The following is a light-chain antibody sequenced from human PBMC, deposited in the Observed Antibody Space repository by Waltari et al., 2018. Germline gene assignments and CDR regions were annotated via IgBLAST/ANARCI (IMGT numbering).Light chain of an antibody. V-gene: IGLV1-51*01. CDR2: DNA. CDR3: ATWDSGPKAVV. J-gene: IGLJ2*01. CDR1: NSNMGTNH. Sequence: QSVLTQPPSVSAAPGQTVTISCSGSNSNMGTNHASWYRQVPGRPPKLLIYDNASRPSGMPDGFAGSKSGTSATLDITGLQTGDEAGYYCATWDSGPKAVVFGGGTRLTVL.